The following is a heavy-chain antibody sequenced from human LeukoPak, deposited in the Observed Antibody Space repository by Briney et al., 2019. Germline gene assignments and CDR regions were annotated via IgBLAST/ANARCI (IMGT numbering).Heavy chain of an antibody. V-gene: IGHV1-69*05. CDR2: IIPIFGTA. Sequence: SVKVSCKASGDTFSSYAISWVRQAPGQGLEWMGRIIPIFGTANYAQKFQGRVTITTDESTSTAYMELSSLRSEDTAVYYCARDFTMIDGQAFDIWGQGTMVTVSS. CDR1: GDTFSSYA. J-gene: IGHJ3*02. D-gene: IGHD3-22*01. CDR3: ARDFTMIDGQAFDI.